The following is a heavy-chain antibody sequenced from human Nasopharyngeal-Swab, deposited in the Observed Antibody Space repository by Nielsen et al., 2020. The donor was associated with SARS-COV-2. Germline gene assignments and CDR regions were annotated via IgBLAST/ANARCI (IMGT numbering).Heavy chain of an antibody. CDR1: GGSVSSGSYY. V-gene: IGHV4-61*01. CDR2: IYYSGST. D-gene: IGHD5-24*01. CDR3: ARDQSATTHGAYGMDV. Sequence: SETLSLTCTVSGGSVSSGSYYWSWIRQPPGKGLEWIGYIYYSGSTNYNPSLKSRVTISVDTSKNQFSLKLSSVTAADTAVYYCARDQSATTHGAYGMDVWGQGTTVTVSS. J-gene: IGHJ6*02.